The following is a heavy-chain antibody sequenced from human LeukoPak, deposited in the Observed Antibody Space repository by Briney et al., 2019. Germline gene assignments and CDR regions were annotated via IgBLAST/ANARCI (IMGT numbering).Heavy chain of an antibody. Sequence: ASVKVSCKASGYTFTGYYMHWVRQAPGQGLEWMGWINPNSGGTNYAQKFQGRVTMTRDMSTSTVYMELSSLRSEDTAVYYCARPIASRVGDAFDIWGQGTMVTVSS. J-gene: IGHJ3*02. CDR3: ARPIASRVGDAFDI. CDR1: GYTFTGYY. V-gene: IGHV1-2*02. CDR2: INPNSGGT. D-gene: IGHD6-13*01.